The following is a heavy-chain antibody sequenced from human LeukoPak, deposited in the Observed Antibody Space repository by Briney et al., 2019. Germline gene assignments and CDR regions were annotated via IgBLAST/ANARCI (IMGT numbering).Heavy chain of an antibody. CDR1: GYTFTSHY. V-gene: IGHV1-46*01. CDR2: INPSVGST. D-gene: IGHD3-3*01. CDR3: AAPGASGFVGNFWSGPLDF. Sequence: GASVKVSCRASGYTFTSHYMHWVRQAPGQGLEWMGVINPSVGSTSYPQKFQGRVTMSRDTSTSTVYMELSSLKPEDTAVYYCAAPGASGFVGNFWSGPLDFWGRGALVTVSS. J-gene: IGHJ4*02.